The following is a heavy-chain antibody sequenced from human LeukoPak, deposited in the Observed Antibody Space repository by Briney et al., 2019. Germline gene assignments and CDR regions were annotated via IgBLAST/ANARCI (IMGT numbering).Heavy chain of an antibody. CDR2: INSDGSST. J-gene: IGHJ3*02. V-gene: IGHV3-74*01. CDR1: GFTFSSYW. Sequence: GGSLRLSCAASGFTFSSYWMHWVRHAPGKGLVWVSRINSDGSSTSYADSVKGRFTISRDNAKNTLYLQMNSLRAEDTAVYYCARVRYSGYEQDAFDIWGQGTMVTVSS. CDR3: ARVRYSGYEQDAFDI. D-gene: IGHD5-12*01.